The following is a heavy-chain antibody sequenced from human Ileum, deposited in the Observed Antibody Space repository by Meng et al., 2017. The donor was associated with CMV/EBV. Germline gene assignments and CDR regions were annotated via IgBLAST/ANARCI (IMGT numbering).Heavy chain of an antibody. D-gene: IGHD6-19*01. J-gene: IGHJ4*02. CDR1: GGSVSSSNYY. V-gene: IGHV4-61*01. CDR2: IYYSGST. CDR3: ARDYGAVAGTGY. Sequence: SETLSLTCTVSGGSVSSSNYYWSWIRQPPGKGLEWIGYIYYSGSTYYSPSLKSRVTISVDTSKNQFSLKLSSVTAADTAVYYCARDYGAVAGTGYWGQGTLVTVSS.